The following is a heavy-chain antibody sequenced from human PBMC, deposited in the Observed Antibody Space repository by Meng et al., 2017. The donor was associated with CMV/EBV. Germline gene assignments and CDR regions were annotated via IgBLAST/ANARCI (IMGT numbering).Heavy chain of an antibody. Sequence: SETLSLTCAVYGGSFSGYYWSWIRQPPGKGLEWIGEINHSGSTNYNPSLTSRVTISVDTSKNQFSLKLSSVTAADTAVYYCARDNGRIYYYYYGMDVWGQGTTVTVSS. D-gene: IGHD4/OR15-4a*01. CDR2: INHSGST. J-gene: IGHJ6*02. V-gene: IGHV4-34*01. CDR1: GGSFSGYY. CDR3: ARDNGRIYYYYYGMDV.